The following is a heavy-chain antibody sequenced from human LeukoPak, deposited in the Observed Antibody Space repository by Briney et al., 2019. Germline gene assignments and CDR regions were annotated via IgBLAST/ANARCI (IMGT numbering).Heavy chain of an antibody. CDR2: ISSGTSYI. V-gene: IGHV3-21*01. J-gene: IGHJ3*02. D-gene: IGHD1-26*01. CDR1: GFTFSGYT. Sequence: GALRLSCAASGFTFSGYTMNWVRQAPGKGLEWVSSISSGTSYIYYADSVKGRFTISRDNAKNSLYLQMNSLRAEDTAVYYCARDPTSSWETAFDIWGQGTMVTVSS. CDR3: ARDPTSSWETAFDI.